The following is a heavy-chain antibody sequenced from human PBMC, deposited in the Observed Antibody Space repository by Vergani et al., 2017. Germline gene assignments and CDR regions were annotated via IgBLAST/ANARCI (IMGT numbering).Heavy chain of an antibody. CDR2: IYTSGST. CDR1: GGSISSGSYY. CDR3: ASSRGQFDY. Sequence: QLQLQESGPGLVKPSQTLSLTCTVSGGSISSGSYYWSWIRQPAGKGLEWIGRIYTSGSTNYNPSLKSRVTISVDTSKNQFSLKLSSVTAADTAVYYCASSRGQFDYWGQGTLVTVSS. V-gene: IGHV4-61*02. J-gene: IGHJ4*02.